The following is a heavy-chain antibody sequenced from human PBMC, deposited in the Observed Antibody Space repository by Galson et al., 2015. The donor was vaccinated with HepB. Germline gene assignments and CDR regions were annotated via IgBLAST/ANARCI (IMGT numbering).Heavy chain of an antibody. J-gene: IGHJ4*02. V-gene: IGHV1-46*03. Sequence: SVKVYCKASGHTFSTYFLHWVRQAPGQGLEWMGAVNPSGDTTYYAQKFQGRVTVTRDTSSSTVYMELSSLISEDTAMYYCATEMVAAGSKNFDYWGQGTLVTVSS. CDR3: ATEMVAAGSKNFDY. CDR1: GHTFSTYF. CDR2: VNPSGDTT. D-gene: IGHD6-13*01.